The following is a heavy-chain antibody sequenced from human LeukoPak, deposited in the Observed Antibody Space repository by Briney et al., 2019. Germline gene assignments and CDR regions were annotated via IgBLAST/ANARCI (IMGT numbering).Heavy chain of an antibody. CDR1: GLTFYNYV. V-gene: IGHV3-23*01. CDR2: TSGSGYNT. J-gene: IGHJ3*02. CDR3: AKSILTTVITGAFDI. D-gene: IGHD4-23*01. Sequence: GGSLRLSCAASGLTFYNYVVSCVRQAPGKGLEWGSSTSGSGYNTQYADSVKGRFTISRDSSKNTVYLQMNSLIAEDTALYYCAKSILTTVITGAFDIWGQGTMVTVSS.